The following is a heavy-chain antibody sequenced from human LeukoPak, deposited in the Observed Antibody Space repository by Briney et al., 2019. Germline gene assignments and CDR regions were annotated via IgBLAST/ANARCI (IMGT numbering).Heavy chain of an antibody. Sequence: GGSLRLSCAASGFTFSSHWMHWVRQAPGEGLVWVSRIKYDASSTSYADSVKGRFTISRDNAKNTLYLQMNSLRAEDTAVYYCARGATYAYYQDYWGQGTLVTVSS. J-gene: IGHJ4*02. CDR2: IKYDASST. V-gene: IGHV3-74*01. CDR1: GFTFSSHW. D-gene: IGHD1-26*01. CDR3: ARGATYAYYQDY.